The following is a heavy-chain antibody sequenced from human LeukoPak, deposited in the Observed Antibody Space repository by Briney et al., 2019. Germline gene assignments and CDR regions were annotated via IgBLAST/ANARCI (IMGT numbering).Heavy chain of an antibody. CDR2: INEDGGAT. CDR3: TKDATGRDYAGDC. D-gene: IGHD4-23*01. V-gene: IGHV3-23*01. CDR1: GFTLSNYA. Sequence: GGSLRLSCAAPGFTLSNYAMGWFRQPPGKGLEWVSTINEDGGATYYPGSVKGRFTISRDNSENTLYLQMNSLRAEDTAVYYCTKDATGRDYAGDCWGQGTLVTVSS. J-gene: IGHJ4*02.